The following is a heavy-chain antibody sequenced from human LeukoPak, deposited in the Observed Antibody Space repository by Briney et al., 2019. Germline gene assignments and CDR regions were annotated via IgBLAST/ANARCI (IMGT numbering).Heavy chain of an antibody. CDR3: AKDYGDYAYYFHY. D-gene: IGHD4-17*01. V-gene: IGHV3-23*01. J-gene: IGHJ4*02. Sequence: PGGSLRLSCAASGFTFSNYAMNWVRQAPGKGLEWVSVISCSGYSTYYADSVKGRFTISRDNSKNTLYLQTNSLRAEDTAVYYCAKDYGDYAYYFHYWGQGTLVTVSS. CDR2: ISCSGYST. CDR1: GFTFSNYA.